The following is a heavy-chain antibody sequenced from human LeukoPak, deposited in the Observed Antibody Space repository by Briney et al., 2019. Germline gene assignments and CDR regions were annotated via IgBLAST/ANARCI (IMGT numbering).Heavy chain of an antibody. J-gene: IGHJ4*02. CDR3: ARGPNSGYGRFDY. Sequence: SETLSLTCTVSGGSISAYYWSWLRQPPGRGLEWIGYFYYSGSTTYNPSLRGRVTISVDTSNNQFSLKLNSVTAADTAVYYCARGPNSGYGRFDYWGQGTLVTVSS. V-gene: IGHV4-59*01. CDR2: FYYSGST. CDR1: GGSISAYY. D-gene: IGHD5-12*01.